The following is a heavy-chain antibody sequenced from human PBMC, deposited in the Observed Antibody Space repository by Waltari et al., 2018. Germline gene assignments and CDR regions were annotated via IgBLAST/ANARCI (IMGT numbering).Heavy chain of an antibody. CDR2: IYSGCST. CDR3: AGPVYSDY. V-gene: IGHV3-53*02. CDR1: GFTVSSNY. Sequence: EVQLVETGGGLIQPGGSLRLSCAASGFTVSSNYMSWVRQAPGKGLEWVSVIYSGCSTYYADTVKGRFTSSRDNSKNTLYLQMNSLRAEDTAVYYCAGPVYSDYWGQGTLVTVSS. J-gene: IGHJ4*02.